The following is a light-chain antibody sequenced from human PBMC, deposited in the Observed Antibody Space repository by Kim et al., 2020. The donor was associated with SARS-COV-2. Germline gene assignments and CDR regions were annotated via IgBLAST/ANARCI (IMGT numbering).Light chain of an antibody. Sequence: SPGERATLSCRASQSISYYYLAWYQQKPGQAPRLIISGTSNRDTGIPDMFSGSGSGKDFTLTSSRLEPEDVAVYYCQQYGGSLTFGGGTKVDIK. CDR2: GTS. J-gene: IGKJ4*01. CDR1: QSISYYY. V-gene: IGKV3-20*01. CDR3: QQYGGSLT.